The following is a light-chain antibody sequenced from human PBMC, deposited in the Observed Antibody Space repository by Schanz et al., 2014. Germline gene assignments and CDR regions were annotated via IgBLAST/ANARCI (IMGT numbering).Light chain of an antibody. CDR2: EVN. Sequence: QSALTQPPSASGSPGQSVTISCTGTSSDVGGYNYVSWYQQHPGKAPKVMINEVNKRPSGVPDRFSGSKSGNTASLTVSGLQAEDEADYYCSSYTSSSTPFVFGTGTKLTVL. J-gene: IGLJ1*01. V-gene: IGLV2-8*01. CDR1: SSDVGGYNY. CDR3: SSYTSSSTPFV.